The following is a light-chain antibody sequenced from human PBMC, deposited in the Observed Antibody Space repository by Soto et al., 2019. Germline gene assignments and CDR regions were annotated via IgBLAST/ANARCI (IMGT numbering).Light chain of an antibody. Sequence: EIVLTQSPGTLSLSPGERATLSCRAGQSVDSSYLAWYQQKPGQAPRLLIYATSTRAAGTPDRFSGSGSGTDFTLTITRLEPEDFAVYYCQQYGDSPKYTFAQGTKVDI. CDR2: ATS. J-gene: IGKJ2*01. CDR1: QSVDSSY. CDR3: QQYGDSPKYT. V-gene: IGKV3-20*01.